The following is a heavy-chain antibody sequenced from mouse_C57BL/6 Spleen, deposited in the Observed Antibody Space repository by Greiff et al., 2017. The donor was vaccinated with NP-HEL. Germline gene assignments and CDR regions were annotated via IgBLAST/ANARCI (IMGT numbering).Heavy chain of an antibody. CDR3: ARERLLFYAMDY. V-gene: IGHV5-17*01. CDR2: ISSGSSTI. CDR1: GFTFSDYG. D-gene: IGHD2-3*01. Sequence: EVQGVESGGGLVKPGGSLKLSCAASGFTFSDYGMHWVRQAPEKGLEWVAYISSGSSTIYYADTVKGRLTISRDNAKNTLFLQITSLRSEDTAMYYCARERLLFYAMDYWGQGTSVTVSS. J-gene: IGHJ4*01.